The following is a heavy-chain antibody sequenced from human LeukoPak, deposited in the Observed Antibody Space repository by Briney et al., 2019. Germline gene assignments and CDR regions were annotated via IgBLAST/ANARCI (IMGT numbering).Heavy chain of an antibody. D-gene: IGHD1-1*01. V-gene: IGHV3-9*01. CDR2: ISWNSGSI. Sequence: GRSLRLSCAASGFSFDECAMHWVRHAPGKGLEWVSGISWNSGSIGYADSVKGRFTISRDNAKNSLYLQMNSLRAEDTALYYCAKDIKGKTDYYYYGVDVWGQGTTVTVSS. J-gene: IGHJ6*02. CDR3: AKDIKGKTDYYYYGVDV. CDR1: GFSFDECA.